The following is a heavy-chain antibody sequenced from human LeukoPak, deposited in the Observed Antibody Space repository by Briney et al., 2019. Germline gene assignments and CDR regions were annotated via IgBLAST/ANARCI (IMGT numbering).Heavy chain of an antibody. Sequence: ASVKVSCKASGYTFTGYYMHWVRQAPGQGLEWMGWINPNSGGTNYAQKFQGRVTMTRDTSISTAYMELSRLRSDDTAVYYCARGYYYDSSGYPFDYWAREPWSPSPQ. CDR1: GYTFTGYY. CDR3: ARGYYYDSSGYPFDY. D-gene: IGHD3-22*01. CDR2: INPNSGGT. V-gene: IGHV1-2*02. J-gene: IGHJ4*02.